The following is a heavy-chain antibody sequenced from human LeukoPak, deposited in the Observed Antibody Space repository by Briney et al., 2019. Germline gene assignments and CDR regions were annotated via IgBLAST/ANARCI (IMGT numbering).Heavy chain of an antibody. J-gene: IGHJ4*02. CDR2: ISSSSSTI. D-gene: IGHD3-16*01. Sequence: PGGSLRLSCAASGFTFSSYSMNWVRQAPGKGLEWVSYISSSSSTIYYADSVKGRFTISRDNAKNSLYLQMNSLGDEDTAVYYCARAKGGFDYWGQGTLVTVSS. CDR1: GFTFSSYS. CDR3: ARAKGGFDY. V-gene: IGHV3-48*02.